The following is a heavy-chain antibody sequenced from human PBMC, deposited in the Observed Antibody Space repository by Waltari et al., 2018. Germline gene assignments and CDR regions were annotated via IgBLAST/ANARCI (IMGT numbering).Heavy chain of an antibody. CDR1: GYTFTGYY. CDR2: IHPNSGGT. D-gene: IGHD1-26*01. CDR3: ARDRGIARGIDY. J-gene: IGHJ4*02. V-gene: IGHV1-2*06. Sequence: QVQLVQSGAEVKKPGASVKVSCKASGYTFTGYYMHWVRQAPGQGLEWMERIHPNSGGTTYAQLFQASVTMTTDTSISTSYFQLSRLLSDDTSVYYYARDRGIARGIDYWGQGTLVTVSS.